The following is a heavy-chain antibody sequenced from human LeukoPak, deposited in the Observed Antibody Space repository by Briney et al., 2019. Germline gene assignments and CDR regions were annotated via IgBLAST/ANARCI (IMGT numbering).Heavy chain of an antibody. J-gene: IGHJ4*02. V-gene: IGHV3-23*01. Sequence: GGSLRLSCAASGFPFSNIAMSWVRQAPGKGLEWVSTISVSGGSTYYADSVKGRFTISRDNSKNTLYLQMNSLRADDTAVYYCGGSRSFFWGQGTLVTVSS. CDR3: GGSRSFF. CDR2: ISVSGGST. CDR1: GFPFSNIA. D-gene: IGHD6-6*01.